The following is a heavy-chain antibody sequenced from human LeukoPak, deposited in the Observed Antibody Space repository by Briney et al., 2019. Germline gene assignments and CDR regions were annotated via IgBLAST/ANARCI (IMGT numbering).Heavy chain of an antibody. V-gene: IGHV4-39*01. Sequence: SETPSLTCTVSGGSISSSNYCWGWIRQSPGQGLEWIGSMYYSGTTYYNPSLKSRVTISVDTSKNQFSLNLSSMTAADTAVYYCARSDFWSLRRYFDYWGQGTLVTVSS. CDR2: MYYSGTT. D-gene: IGHD3-3*01. J-gene: IGHJ4*02. CDR3: ARSDFWSLRRYFDY. CDR1: GGSISSSNYC.